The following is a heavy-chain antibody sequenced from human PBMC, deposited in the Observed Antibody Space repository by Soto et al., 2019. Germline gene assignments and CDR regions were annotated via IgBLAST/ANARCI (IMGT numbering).Heavy chain of an antibody. Sequence: GGSLRLACAASGFTFSSYWMSWVRQAPGKGLEWVANIKQDGSVKYYVDSVKGRFTISRDNAKNSLYLQMNSLRAEATAVYYCARLSSRDYRGVDWFDPWGQGTLVTVSS. D-gene: IGHD4-4*01. CDR2: IKQDGSVK. CDR1: GFTFSSYW. V-gene: IGHV3-7*01. J-gene: IGHJ5*02. CDR3: ARLSSRDYRGVDWFDP.